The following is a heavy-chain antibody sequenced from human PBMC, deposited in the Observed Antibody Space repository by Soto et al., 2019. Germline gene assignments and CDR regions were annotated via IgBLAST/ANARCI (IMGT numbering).Heavy chain of an antibody. CDR2: INHSGST. D-gene: IGHD3-10*01. J-gene: IGHJ6*02. CDR3: ARGLRGVWFGEGYYYYYGMDV. Sequence: SETLSLTYAVYGGSFSGYYWSWIRQPPGQGLEWIGEINHSGSTNYNPSLKSRVTISVDTSKNQFSLKLSSVTAADTAVYYCARGLRGVWFGEGYYYYYGMDVWGQGTTVT. CDR1: GGSFSGYY. V-gene: IGHV4-34*01.